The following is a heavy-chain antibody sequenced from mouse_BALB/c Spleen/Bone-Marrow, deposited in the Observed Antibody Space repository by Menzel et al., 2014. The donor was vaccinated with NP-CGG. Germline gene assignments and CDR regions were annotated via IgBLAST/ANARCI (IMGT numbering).Heavy chain of an antibody. CDR2: INPSNGGT. J-gene: IGHJ2*01. CDR1: GYTFTSYC. V-gene: IGHV1S16*01. CDR3: AIGGLDY. Sequence: QVQLQQSGAELVKPGASVKLSCKASGYTFTSYCMHWVKLRPGQGFEWIGEINPSNGGTNYNEKFKRKATLTVDKSSSTAYMQLSSLTSEDSAVYCCAIGGLDYWGQGTTLTVSS.